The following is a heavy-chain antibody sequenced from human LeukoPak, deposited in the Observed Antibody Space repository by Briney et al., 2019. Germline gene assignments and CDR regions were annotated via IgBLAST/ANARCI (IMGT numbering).Heavy chain of an antibody. Sequence: ASVKVSCKASGYPFNNYGFSWVRQAPGQGLEWMGWIGVYNNKTNNAQKFQGRVTMTADTSTSTAYLDLRSLRSDDTAFYYCARTFSLGGPPLDYWGQGTLVTVSS. V-gene: IGHV1-18*01. CDR1: GYPFNNYG. D-gene: IGHD3-10*01. J-gene: IGHJ4*02. CDR3: ARTFSLGGPPLDY. CDR2: IGVYNNKT.